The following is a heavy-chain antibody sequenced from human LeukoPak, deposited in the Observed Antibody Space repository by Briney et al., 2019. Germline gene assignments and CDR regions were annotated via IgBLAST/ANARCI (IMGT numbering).Heavy chain of an antibody. D-gene: IGHD3-10*01. CDR2: ISYDGSNK. CDR1: GFTFSSYA. CDR3: AREAPDYYGSGTDY. J-gene: IGHJ4*02. V-gene: IGHV3-30*04. Sequence: HPGGSLRLSCAASGFTFSSYAMHWVRQAPGKGLEWVAVISYDGSNKYYARDNSKNTLYLQMNSLRAEDTAVYYCAREAPDYYGSGTDYWGQGTLVTVSS.